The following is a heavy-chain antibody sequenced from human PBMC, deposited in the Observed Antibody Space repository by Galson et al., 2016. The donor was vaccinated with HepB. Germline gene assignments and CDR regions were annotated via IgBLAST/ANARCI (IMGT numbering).Heavy chain of an antibody. CDR3: VRVQYIDEGFDY. V-gene: IGHV3-7*01. CDR1: GFSFARYW. J-gene: IGHJ4*02. Sequence: SLRLSCAASGFSFARYWMTWVRQAPGKGLEWVANMNGDGSRKNYVGSVKGRFTISRDNNRNTLYLQMNDLRADDSALYYCVRVQYIDEGFDYWCQGALVTVSP. CDR2: MNGDGSRK. D-gene: IGHD1-1*01.